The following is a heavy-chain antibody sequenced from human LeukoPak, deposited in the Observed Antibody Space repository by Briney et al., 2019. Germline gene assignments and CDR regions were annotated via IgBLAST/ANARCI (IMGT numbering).Heavy chain of an antibody. D-gene: IGHD3-9*01. J-gene: IGHJ5*02. V-gene: IGHV3-30*04. CDR2: ISYDKSNK. CDR1: GFTFSSYA. Sequence: GGSLRLSCAASGFTFSSYAMHWVRQAPGKGLEWVAVISYDKSNKYYADSAKGRFTISRDNSKNTLYLQMNSLRTEDTAVYYCAREHDILTGNNWFDPWGQGTLVTVSS. CDR3: AREHDILTGNNWFDP.